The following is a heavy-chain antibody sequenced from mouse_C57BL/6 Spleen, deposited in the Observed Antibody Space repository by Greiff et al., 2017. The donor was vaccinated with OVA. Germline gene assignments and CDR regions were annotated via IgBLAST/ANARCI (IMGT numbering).Heavy chain of an antibody. CDR3: ARKGDWGYYYAMDY. Sequence: EVKLMESGGGLVKPGGSLKLSCAASGFTFSSYTMSWVRQTPEKRLEWVATISGGGGNTYYPDSVKGRFTISRDNAKNTLYLQMSSLRSEDTALYYCARKGDWGYYYAMDYWGQGTSVTVSS. CDR1: GFTFSSYT. V-gene: IGHV5-9*01. J-gene: IGHJ4*01. D-gene: IGHD4-1*01. CDR2: ISGGGGNT.